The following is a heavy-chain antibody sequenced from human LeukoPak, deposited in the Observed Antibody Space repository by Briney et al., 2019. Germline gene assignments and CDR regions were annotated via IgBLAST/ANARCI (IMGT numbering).Heavy chain of an antibody. CDR3: ARDERRAAAGSTYYFDY. CDR1: GYTFNSFDSSG. J-gene: IGHJ4*02. V-gene: IGHV1-18*01. CDR2: VSAYNGDR. D-gene: IGHD6-13*01. Sequence: EASVKVSCKTSGYTFNSFDSSGISWLRQAPGQGLEWMGWVSAYNGDRNYSPRFQGRVTVTADTSTTTAYMELTNLRPDDKAIYYCARDERRAAAGSTYYFDYWGQGTLVTVSS.